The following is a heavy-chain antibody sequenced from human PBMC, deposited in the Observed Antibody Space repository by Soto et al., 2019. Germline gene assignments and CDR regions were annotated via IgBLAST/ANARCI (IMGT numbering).Heavy chain of an antibody. CDR3: ARGFGRSHFDY. D-gene: IGHD3-16*01. J-gene: IGHJ4*02. CDR1: GGSISSSDSY. V-gene: IGHV4-39*01. Sequence: QLQLQESGPGLVKPSETLSLTCTVSGGSISSSDSYWGWIRQPPGKGLEWIGSFDYSGSTYYNPSLKSRVTISVDTSKNQLSLKVTSVTAADTAVYYCARGFGRSHFDYWGQGTLVTVSS. CDR2: FDYSGST.